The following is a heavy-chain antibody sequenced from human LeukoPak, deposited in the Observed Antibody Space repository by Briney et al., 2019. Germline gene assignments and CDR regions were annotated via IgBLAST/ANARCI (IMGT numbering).Heavy chain of an antibody. CDR3: ARERGYSSSWYTF. D-gene: IGHD6-13*01. J-gene: IGHJ4*02. CDR1: GFTFSSYE. Sequence: PGGSLRLSCAASGFTFSSYEMNWVRQAPGKGLEWVSYISSSGSTIYYADSVKGRFTISRDNAKNSLYLQMNSLRAEDTAVYYCARERGYSSSWYTFWGQGTLVTVSS. V-gene: IGHV3-48*03. CDR2: ISSSGSTI.